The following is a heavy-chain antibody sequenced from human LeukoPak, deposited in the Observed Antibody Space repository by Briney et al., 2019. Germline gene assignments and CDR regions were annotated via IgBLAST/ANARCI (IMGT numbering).Heavy chain of an antibody. V-gene: IGHV1-69*06. D-gene: IGHD3-22*01. CDR1: GGTFSSYA. CDR2: IIPIFGTA. J-gene: IGHJ1*01. CDR3: ARTDYYDSSGYLLPPAEYFQH. Sequence: SVKVSCKASGGTFSSYAISWVRQAPGQGLEWMGGIIPIFGTANYAQKFQGRVTITADKSTSTAYMELSSLRSEDTAVYYCARTDYYDSSGYLLPPAEYFQHWGQGTLVTVSS.